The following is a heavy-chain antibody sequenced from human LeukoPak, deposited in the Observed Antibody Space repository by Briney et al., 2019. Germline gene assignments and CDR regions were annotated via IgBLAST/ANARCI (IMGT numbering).Heavy chain of an antibody. V-gene: IGHV1-2*02. CDR3: ARGGRGVPAAIWFDP. CDR1: GYTLTGYY. J-gene: IGHJ5*02. Sequence: GASVKVSCKASGYTLTGYYMHWVRQAPGQGLEWMGWINPNSGGTNYAQKFQGRVTMTRDTSISTAYMELSRLRSDDTAVYYCARGGRGVPAAIWFDPWGQGTLVTVSS. D-gene: IGHD2-2*01. CDR2: INPNSGGT.